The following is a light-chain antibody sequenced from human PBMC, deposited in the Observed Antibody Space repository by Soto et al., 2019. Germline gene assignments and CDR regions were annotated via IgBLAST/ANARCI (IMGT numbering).Light chain of an antibody. CDR2: DAS. V-gene: IGKV1-5*01. CDR1: QSISIW. J-gene: IGKJ5*01. Sequence: DIQMTQSPSTLSASAGDRVTITFRASQSISIWLAWYQQKPGKAPKLLINDASSLESGVPSRFTGSGSGTEFNLTISNLQPDDFATYYCQQFHSFPITFGQGTRLEI. CDR3: QQFHSFPIT.